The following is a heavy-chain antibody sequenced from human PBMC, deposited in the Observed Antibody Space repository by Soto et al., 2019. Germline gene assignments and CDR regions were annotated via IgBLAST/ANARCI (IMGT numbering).Heavy chain of an antibody. Sequence: QVQLVQSGAEVKKPGSSVKVSCKASGGTFSSYAISWVRQAPGQGLEWMGGIIPIFGTANYAQKFQGRVTITADESTSTAYMELSSLRSEDTAVYYCARDGGYCSGGSCPTYYYYYGMDVWGQGTTVTVSS. V-gene: IGHV1-69*12. CDR2: IIPIFGTA. J-gene: IGHJ6*02. CDR1: GGTFSSYA. CDR3: ARDGGYCSGGSCPTYYYYYGMDV. D-gene: IGHD2-15*01.